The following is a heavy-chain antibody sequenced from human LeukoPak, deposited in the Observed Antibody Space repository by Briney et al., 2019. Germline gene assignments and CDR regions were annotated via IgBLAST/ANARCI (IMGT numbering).Heavy chain of an antibody. CDR1: GYTFTSYD. V-gene: IGHV1-8*01. CDR3: ARGPPNWGYDY. D-gene: IGHD7-27*01. J-gene: IGHJ4*02. CDR2: MSPNSGDT. Sequence: ASVRVSCKASGYTFTSYDFNWVRQATGQRPEWMGWMSPNSGDTGYAQKFQDRVTMTRNTSISTAHMELSSLRSDDTAVYYCARGPPNWGYDYWGPGTLVTVSS.